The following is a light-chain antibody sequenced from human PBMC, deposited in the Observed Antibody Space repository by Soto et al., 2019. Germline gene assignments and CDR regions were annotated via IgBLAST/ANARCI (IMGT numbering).Light chain of an antibody. J-gene: IGKJ1*01. CDR1: QSVSSSY. CDR2: GAS. CDR3: QQDYNLLWT. V-gene: IGKV3D-7*01. Sequence: EIVMTQSPATLSLPPGERATLSCRASQSVSSSYLSWYQQKPGQAPRLLIYGASTRATGIPARFSGSGSGTDFTLTISSLQPEDFAVYYCQQDYNLLWTFGQGTKVDIK.